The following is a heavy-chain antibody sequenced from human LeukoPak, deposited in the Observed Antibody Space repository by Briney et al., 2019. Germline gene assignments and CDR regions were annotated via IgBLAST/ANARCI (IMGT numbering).Heavy chain of an antibody. D-gene: IGHD2-15*01. J-gene: IGHJ4*02. CDR2: ISSSSVYR. Sequence: GGSLRLSCAASGFTFSSYTINWVRQAPGKGLEWVSSISSSSVYRYYADSVKGRFTISRDDPKNSLYLQMNSLRAEDTAVYYCAKSGLNRLDYWGQGTLVTVSS. CDR1: GFTFSSYT. V-gene: IGHV3-21*04. CDR3: AKSGLNRLDY.